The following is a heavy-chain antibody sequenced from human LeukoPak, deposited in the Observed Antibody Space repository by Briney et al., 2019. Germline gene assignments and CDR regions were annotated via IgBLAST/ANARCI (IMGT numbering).Heavy chain of an antibody. Sequence: PSETLSLTCTVSGGSISGFSWSWIRQPPGKGLESIGFVSYSGSTNYNPSLKSRVTISLDTSKNQFSLNLTSVTAADTAVYYCARIPYGGFDYWGQGTLVTVSS. D-gene: IGHD4-23*01. CDR1: GGSISGFS. CDR2: VSYSGST. V-gene: IGHV4-59*01. CDR3: ARIPYGGFDY. J-gene: IGHJ4*02.